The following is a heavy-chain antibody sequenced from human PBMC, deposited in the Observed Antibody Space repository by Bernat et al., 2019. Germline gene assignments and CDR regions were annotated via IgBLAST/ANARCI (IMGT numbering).Heavy chain of an antibody. D-gene: IGHD2-2*01. J-gene: IGHJ3*02. CDR1: GFTFSSYS. Sequence: EVQLVESGGGLVKPGGSLRLSCAASGFTFSSYSMNWVRQAPGKGLEWVSSISSSSSYIYYADSVKGRFTISRDNAKNSLYLQMNSLRAEDTAVYYCARDWDCSSTSCHPEEVDAFDIWGQGTMVTVSS. V-gene: IGHV3-21*01. CDR3: ARDWDCSSTSCHPEEVDAFDI. CDR2: ISSSSSYI.